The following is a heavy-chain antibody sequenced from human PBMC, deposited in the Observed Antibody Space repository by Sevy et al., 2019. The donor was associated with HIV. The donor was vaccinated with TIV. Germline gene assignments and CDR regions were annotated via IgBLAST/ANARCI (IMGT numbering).Heavy chain of an antibody. J-gene: IGHJ6*02. Sequence: GGSLRLPCAASGFTVSSNYMSWVRQAPGKGLEWVSVIYSGGSTYYADSVKGGFTISRDNSKNTRELQMNSLRAEDTAVYYCARDGPDTAMANPGGYYYYGMDVWGQGTTVTVSS. CDR3: ARDGPDTAMANPGGYYYYGMDV. D-gene: IGHD5-18*01. V-gene: IGHV3-53*01. CDR2: IYSGGST. CDR1: GFTVSSNY.